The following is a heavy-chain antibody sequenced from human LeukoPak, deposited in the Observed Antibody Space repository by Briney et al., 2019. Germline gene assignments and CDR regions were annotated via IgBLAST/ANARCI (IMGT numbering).Heavy chain of an antibody. CDR3: ARGEWLRLSVVGGFDY. V-gene: IGHV1-69*13. CDR1: GGTFSSYA. D-gene: IGHD5-12*01. CDR2: IIPIFGTA. J-gene: IGHJ4*02. Sequence: SVKVSCKASGGTFSSYAISWVRQAPGHGLEGRGGIIPIFGTANYAQKFQGRVTITADESTSTAYMELSSLRSEDTAVYYCARGEWLRLSVVGGFDYWGQGTLVTVSS.